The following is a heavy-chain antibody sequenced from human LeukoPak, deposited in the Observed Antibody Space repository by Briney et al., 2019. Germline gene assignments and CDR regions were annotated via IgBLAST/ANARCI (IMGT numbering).Heavy chain of an antibody. J-gene: IGHJ4*02. D-gene: IGHD2-8*01. CDR2: IKSKTDGGTT. V-gene: IGHV3-15*01. CDR1: GFTVSSSY. CDR3: TTAPRYCTNGVCYEPFDY. Sequence: GGSLRLSCSASGFTVSSSYMSWVRQAPGKGLEWVGRIKSKTDGGTTDYAAPVKGRFTISRDDSKNTLYLQMNSLKTEDTAVYYCTTAPRYCTNGVCYEPFDYWGQGTLVTVSS.